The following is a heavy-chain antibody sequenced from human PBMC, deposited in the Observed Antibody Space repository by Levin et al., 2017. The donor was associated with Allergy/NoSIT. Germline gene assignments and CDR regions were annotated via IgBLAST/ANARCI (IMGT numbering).Heavy chain of an antibody. CDR1: GFTFSSYA. CDR3: AKSRVSVYSGYDEDYFDY. V-gene: IGHV3-23*01. CDR2: ISGSGGST. Sequence: GGSLRLSCAASGFTFSSYAMSWVRQAPGKGLEWVSAISGSGGSTYYADSVKGRFTISRDNSKNTLYLQMNSLRAEDTAVYYCAKSRVSVYSGYDEDYFDYWGQGTLVTVSS. J-gene: IGHJ4*02. D-gene: IGHD5-12*01.